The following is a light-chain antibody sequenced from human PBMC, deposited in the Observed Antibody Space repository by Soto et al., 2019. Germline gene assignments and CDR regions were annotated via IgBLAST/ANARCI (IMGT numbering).Light chain of an antibody. J-gene: IGKJ1*01. CDR3: QQSYSIPHT. V-gene: IGKV1-39*01. CDR2: AAS. Sequence: DIQMTQSPSSLSASVGDRVTITCRASQSISNYLNWYQQKPGRAPKLLIYAASSLQSGVPSRFSGSGAGTDFTLTISSLQPEDFATYYCQQSYSIPHTFGQGTKVEIK. CDR1: QSISNY.